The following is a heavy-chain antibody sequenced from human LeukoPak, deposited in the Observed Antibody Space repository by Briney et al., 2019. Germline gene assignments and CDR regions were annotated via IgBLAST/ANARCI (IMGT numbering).Heavy chain of an antibody. CDR1: GGTFSSYA. V-gene: IGHV1-18*01. J-gene: IGHJ5*02. Sequence: GASVKVSCKASGGTFSSYAISWVRQAPGQGPEWMGWISAYNGNTNYAQKLQGRVTMTTDTSTSTAYMELRSLRSDDTAVYYCARDLVGYCSSTSCYFPGWGKNWFDPWGQGTLVTVSS. D-gene: IGHD2-2*01. CDR2: ISAYNGNT. CDR3: ARDLVGYCSSTSCYFPGWGKNWFDP.